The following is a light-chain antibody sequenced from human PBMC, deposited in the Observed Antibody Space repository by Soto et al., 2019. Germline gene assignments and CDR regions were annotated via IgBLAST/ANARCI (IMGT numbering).Light chain of an antibody. CDR3: SSWDASLSGYV. J-gene: IGLJ1*01. Sequence: QSVLTQPPSASGTTGQGVTISCSGSSSNIGSNYVYWYQHLPGTSPKLLIYNNNQRPSGVPDRFSASKSGTSASLAISGFRSEDGADYYCSSWDASLSGYVCGAGTKVTVL. V-gene: IGLV1-47*02. CDR1: SSNIGSNY. CDR2: NNN.